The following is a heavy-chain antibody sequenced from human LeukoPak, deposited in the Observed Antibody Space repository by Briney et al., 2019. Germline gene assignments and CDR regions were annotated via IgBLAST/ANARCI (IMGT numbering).Heavy chain of an antibody. D-gene: IGHD1-20*01. CDR2: IWYDGSDK. V-gene: IGHV3-33*01. CDR3: ARDPPFIIGTTFFDY. J-gene: IGHJ4*02. CDR1: GFTFSSYG. Sequence: GGSLRLSCAASGFTFSSYGMHWVRQAPGKGLEWVAVIWYDGSDKYYADSVKGRFTISRENSKNTLYLQMNSLRAEDTAVYYCARDPPFIIGTTFFDYWGQGTLVTVSS.